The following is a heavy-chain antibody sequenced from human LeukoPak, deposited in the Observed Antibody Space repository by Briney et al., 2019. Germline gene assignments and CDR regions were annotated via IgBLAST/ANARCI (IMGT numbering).Heavy chain of an antibody. V-gene: IGHV3-21*01. CDR1: GFSFSSYN. D-gene: IGHD2-2*01. Sequence: PGGSLRPSCAASGFSFSSYNMNWVRQAPGKGLEWVSFISSSSSYIFYAESVKGRFTISRDNARNSLYLQMDYLRAEDTAVYYCAREGGDIVVVPAAISSWGQGTLVTVSS. J-gene: IGHJ5*02. CDR3: AREGGDIVVVPAAISS. CDR2: ISSSSSYI.